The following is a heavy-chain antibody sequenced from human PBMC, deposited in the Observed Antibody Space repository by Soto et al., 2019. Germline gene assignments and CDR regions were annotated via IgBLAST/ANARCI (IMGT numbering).Heavy chain of an antibody. D-gene: IGHD3-16*01. V-gene: IGHV4-30-4*01. Sequence: QVQLQESGPGLVKPSQTLSLTCTVSGGSISSGDYYWSWIRQPPGKGLEWIGYIYYSGSTYYNPSLKSRVTISVDTSKNQFSLKLSSVTAADTAVYYCARVGYDYVWGRINWFDPWGQGTLVTVSS. CDR2: IYYSGST. CDR3: ARVGYDYVWGRINWFDP. J-gene: IGHJ5*02. CDR1: GGSISSGDYY.